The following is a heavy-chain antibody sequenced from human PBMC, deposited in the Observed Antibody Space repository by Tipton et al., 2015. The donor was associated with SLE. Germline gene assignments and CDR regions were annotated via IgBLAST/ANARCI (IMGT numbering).Heavy chain of an antibody. CDR1: GFSFSTYA. CDR2: ISYDGSNK. J-gene: IGHJ3*02. CDR3: ARRRVEYRPPDALDI. V-gene: IGHV3-30-3*01. Sequence: SLRLSCAASGFSFSTYAMYWVRQAPGKGLEWVAVISYDGSNKYYADSVKGRFTISRDNSKNTVYLQMNSLRPEDTAVYYCARRRVEYRPPDALDIWGQGTMVIVS. D-gene: IGHD1-1*01.